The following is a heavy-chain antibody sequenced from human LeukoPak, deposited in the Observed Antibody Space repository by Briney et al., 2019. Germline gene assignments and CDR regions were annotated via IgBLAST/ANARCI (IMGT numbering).Heavy chain of an antibody. D-gene: IGHD1-1*01. CDR3: TTGNDAY. CDR2: IKSKSDGGTS. J-gene: IGHJ4*02. Sequence: GGSLRLSCAASGLTFSNAWMTWVRQAPGKGLEWVGRIKSKSDGGTSYYTAPVKGRFTISRDDSKNTLYLQMNSLKTEDTAVYYCTTGNDAYWGQGTLVTVSS. V-gene: IGHV3-15*01. CDR1: GLTFSNAW.